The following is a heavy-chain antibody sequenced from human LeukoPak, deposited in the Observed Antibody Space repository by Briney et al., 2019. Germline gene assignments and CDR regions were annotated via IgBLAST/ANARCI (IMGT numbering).Heavy chain of an antibody. J-gene: IGHJ3*02. CDR3: ARGLRGVIYDAFDI. Sequence: GGSLRLSCAASGFTFSSFAMSWVRQASGKGLEWVSGFSGSGGSTYYADSVKGRFTISRDNSKNTLYLQMNSLRAEDTALYYCARGLRGVIYDAFDIWGQGTMVTVSS. CDR1: GFTFSSFA. CDR2: FSGSGGST. V-gene: IGHV3-23*01. D-gene: IGHD3-10*01.